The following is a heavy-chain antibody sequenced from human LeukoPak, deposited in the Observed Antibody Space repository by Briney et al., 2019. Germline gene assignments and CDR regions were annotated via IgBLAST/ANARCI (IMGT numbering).Heavy chain of an antibody. D-gene: IGHD6-13*01. V-gene: IGHV3-74*01. J-gene: IGHJ4*02. Sequence: GGSLRLSCAASGFTFSSYWMHWVRQAPGKGLVWVSRINSDGSSTSYADSVKGRFTISRDNAKNTLYLQMNNLRAEDTAVYYCARRPSWSSFDYWGQGTLVTVSS. CDR1: GFTFSSYW. CDR2: INSDGSST. CDR3: ARRPSWSSFDY.